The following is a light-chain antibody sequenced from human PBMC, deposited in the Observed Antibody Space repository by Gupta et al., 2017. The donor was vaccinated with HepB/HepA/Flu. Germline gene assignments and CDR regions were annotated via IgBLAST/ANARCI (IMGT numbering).Light chain of an antibody. V-gene: IGKV1-39*01. Sequence: DIQMTQSTSSLSASLGDRVTITCRASQSISSYLNWYQQKPGKAPKLLIYASSSLQSGVPSRFSGGGSGTDFTLTISCLQPEDFATYYCQQCYATPSTFGRGTKVEIK. CDR2: ASS. CDR3: QQCYATPST. J-gene: IGKJ4*01. CDR1: QSISSY.